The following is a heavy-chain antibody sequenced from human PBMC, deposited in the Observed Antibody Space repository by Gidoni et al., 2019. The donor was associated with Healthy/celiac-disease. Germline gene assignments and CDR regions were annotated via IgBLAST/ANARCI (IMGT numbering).Heavy chain of an antibody. CDR3: AKDALRREYSGQRRGWFDP. Sequence: EVQLLESGGGLVQSGGSLRLSCASSGFTFSSYALSWVGLAPGKGLEWVSAISGSGGSTYYEDSVKGRFTISRDNSKNTLYLQMNSLRAEETAVYYCAKDALRREYSGQRRGWFDPWGQGTLVTVSS. J-gene: IGHJ5*02. CDR2: ISGSGGST. D-gene: IGHD5-12*01. CDR1: GFTFSSYA. V-gene: IGHV3-23*01.